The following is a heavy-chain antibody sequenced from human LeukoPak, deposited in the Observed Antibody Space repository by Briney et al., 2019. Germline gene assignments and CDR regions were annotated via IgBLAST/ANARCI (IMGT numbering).Heavy chain of an antibody. CDR3: ARPRVAGSLDY. D-gene: IGHD6-19*01. CDR1: GYTFTSYA. V-gene: IGHV1-69*13. Sequence: ASVKVSCKASGYTFTSYAISWVRQAPGQGLEWMGGIIPIFGTANYAQKFQGRVTITADESTSTAYMELSSLRSEDTAVYYCARPRVAGSLDYWGQGTLVTVSS. J-gene: IGHJ4*02. CDR2: IIPIFGTA.